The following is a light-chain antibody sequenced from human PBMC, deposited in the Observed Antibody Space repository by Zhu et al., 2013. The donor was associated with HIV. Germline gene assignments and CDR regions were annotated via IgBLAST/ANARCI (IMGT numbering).Light chain of an antibody. CDR1: QSVSTN. Sequence: EIVMTQSPATLSVSPGGGATLSCRASQSVSTNLAWYQHKPGQAPRLLIYAASTRATGVPARFSGSGSGTEFTLTISSLQSEDFAVYYCQQYNNWPPWTFGQGTKVEIK. V-gene: IGKV3-15*01. CDR2: AAS. CDR3: QQYNNWPPWT. J-gene: IGKJ1*01.